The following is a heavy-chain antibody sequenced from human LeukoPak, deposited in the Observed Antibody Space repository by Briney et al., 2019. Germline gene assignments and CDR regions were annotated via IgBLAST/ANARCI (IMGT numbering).Heavy chain of an antibody. V-gene: IGHV3-23*01. CDR1: GFTFSSYT. CDR2: SGSGGST. J-gene: IGHJ4*02. D-gene: IGHD6-6*01. CDR3: AKDPLMYTSSSKPNYFDY. Sequence: GGSLRLSCAASGFTFSSYTMNWVRQVPGKGLEWVSGSGSGGSTSYADSAKGRFTISRDNFKNTPYLQMKSLRAEDTAVYYCAKDPLMYTSSSKPNYFDYWGQGILVTVSS.